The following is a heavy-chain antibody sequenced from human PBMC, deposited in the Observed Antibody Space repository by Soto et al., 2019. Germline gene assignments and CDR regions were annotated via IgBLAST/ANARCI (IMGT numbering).Heavy chain of an antibody. Sequence: EVQLVESGGGLVQPGGSLRLSCAASGFTVSSNYMSWVRQAPGKGLEWVAVIYSGGSTYYADSVKGRFTISRDNSKNTLYLQMNSLRAEDTAVYYCARALEYCSGGSCYPSAFDIWGQGTLVTVSS. D-gene: IGHD2-15*01. CDR2: IYSGGST. CDR1: GFTVSSNY. V-gene: IGHV3-66*01. J-gene: IGHJ3*02. CDR3: ARALEYCSGGSCYPSAFDI.